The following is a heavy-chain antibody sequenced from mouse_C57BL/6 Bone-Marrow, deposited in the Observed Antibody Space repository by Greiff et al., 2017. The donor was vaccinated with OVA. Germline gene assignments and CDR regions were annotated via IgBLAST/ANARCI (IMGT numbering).Heavy chain of an antibody. CDR3: ARRDYYWWFYAMDY. CDR1: GYSITSGYY. CDR2: ISYDGSN. J-gene: IGHJ4*01. V-gene: IGHV3-6*01. D-gene: IGHD1-1*01. Sequence: EVQLVESGPGLVKPSQSLSLTCSVTGYSITSGYYWNWIRQFPGNKLEWMGYISYDGSNNYNPSLKNRISITRDTSKNQFFLKLNSVTTEDTATYYCARRDYYWWFYAMDYWGQGTSVTVSS.